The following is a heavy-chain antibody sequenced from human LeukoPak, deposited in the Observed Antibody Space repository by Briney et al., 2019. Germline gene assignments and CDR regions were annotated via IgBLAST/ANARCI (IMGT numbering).Heavy chain of an antibody. CDR1: GGSISSYY. CDR2: IYYSGST. D-gene: IGHD2-15*01. J-gene: IGHJ6*02. CDR3: ARVTSGPLSYYYYGMDV. V-gene: IGHV4-59*01. Sequence: SETLSLTCTVSGGSISSYYWSWIRQPPGKGLEWIGYIYYSGSTNYNPSLKSRVTISVDTSKNQFSLKLSSVTAADTAVYYCARVTSGPLSYYYYGMDVWGQGTTVTVSS.